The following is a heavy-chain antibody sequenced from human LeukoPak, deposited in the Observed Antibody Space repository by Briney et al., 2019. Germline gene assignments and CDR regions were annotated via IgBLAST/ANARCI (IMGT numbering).Heavy chain of an antibody. CDR1: GYTFTGYY. CDR3: ARDRFMEAPGIDY. J-gene: IGHJ4*02. CDR2: INPNSGGT. Sequence: ASVKVSCKASGYTFTGYYMHWVRQAPGQGLEWMGWINPNSGGTNYAQKFQGRVTMTRDTSISTAYMELSRLRSDDTAVYYCARDRFMEAPGIDYWGQGTLVTVSS. D-gene: IGHD3-3*01. V-gene: IGHV1-2*02.